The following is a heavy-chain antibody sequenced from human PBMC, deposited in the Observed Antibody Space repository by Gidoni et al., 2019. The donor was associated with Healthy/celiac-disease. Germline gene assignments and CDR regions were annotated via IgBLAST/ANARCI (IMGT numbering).Heavy chain of an antibody. Sequence: EVQLVESGGGLAQPGGSLRLSCSASGFTFSSYAMHWVRQAPGKGLEYVSAISSNGGSTYYADSVKGRFTISRDNSKNTLYLQMSSLRAEDTAVYYCVSLITIFGVGPWGQGTLVTVSS. D-gene: IGHD3-3*01. J-gene: IGHJ5*02. V-gene: IGHV3-64D*06. CDR2: ISSNGGST. CDR1: GFTFSSYA. CDR3: VSLITIFGVGP.